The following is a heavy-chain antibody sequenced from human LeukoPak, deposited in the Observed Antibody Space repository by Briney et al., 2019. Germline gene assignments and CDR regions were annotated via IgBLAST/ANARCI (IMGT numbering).Heavy chain of an antibody. V-gene: IGHV3-53*01. CDR3: AKVGEKDILTGYYFN. D-gene: IGHD3-9*01. Sequence: GGSLRLSCAASGFTVSSSHMSWVRQAPGKGLEWVSVIYSGASTYYADSVKGRFTISRDNSKNTLYLQMNSLRAEDTAVYYCAKVGEKDILTGYYFNWGQGTLVTVSS. J-gene: IGHJ4*02. CDR2: IYSGAST. CDR1: GFTVSSSH.